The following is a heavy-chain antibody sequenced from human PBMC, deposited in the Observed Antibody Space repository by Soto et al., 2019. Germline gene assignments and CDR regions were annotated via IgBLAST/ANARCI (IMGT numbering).Heavy chain of an antibody. Sequence: GESLKVSWKVSGYNFTSFWIRWMSQKPGKGLEWMGIIYPGDSDTRYSPSFQGQVTISADKSISTAYLQWSSLKASDTAMYYCARQIYDSDTGPNFQYYFDSWGQGTPVTVSS. CDR3: ARQIYDSDTGPNFQYYFDS. V-gene: IGHV5-51*01. CDR2: IYPGDSDT. CDR1: GYNFTSFW. D-gene: IGHD3-22*01. J-gene: IGHJ4*02.